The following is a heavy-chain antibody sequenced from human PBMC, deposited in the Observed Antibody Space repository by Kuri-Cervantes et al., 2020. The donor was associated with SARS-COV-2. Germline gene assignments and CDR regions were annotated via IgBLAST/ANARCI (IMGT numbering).Heavy chain of an antibody. V-gene: IGHV4-61*02. CDR2: IYTSGGS. Sequence: TLSLTCAVSGGSISSGSYYWSWIRQPAGKGLEWIGRIYTSGGSNYNPSLKSRVTISIDTSKNQFSLKLGSVTAADTAVYYCARERLAGSSSGVPFFDDWGQGTLVTVSS. CDR3: ARERLAGSSSGVPFFDD. CDR1: GGSISSGSYY. J-gene: IGHJ4*02. D-gene: IGHD2-2*01.